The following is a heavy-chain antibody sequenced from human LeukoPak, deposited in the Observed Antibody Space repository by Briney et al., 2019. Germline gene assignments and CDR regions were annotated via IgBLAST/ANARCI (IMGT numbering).Heavy chain of an antibody. V-gene: IGHV3-7*01. D-gene: IGHD3-22*01. CDR3: ARVVNEKINSGYYSDF. CDR2: IKQDGSEK. Sequence: GGSLRLSCAVSGFTFSSYWMSWVRQAPGKGLEWVANIKQDGSEKNYVDSVKGRFTISRDNAKNSLYLEMNSLRAEDTAVYYCARVVNEKINSGYYSDFWGQGTRVTVSS. J-gene: IGHJ4*02. CDR1: GFTFSSYW.